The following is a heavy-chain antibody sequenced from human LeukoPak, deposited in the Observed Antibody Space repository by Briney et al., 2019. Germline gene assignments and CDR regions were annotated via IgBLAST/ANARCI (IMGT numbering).Heavy chain of an antibody. CDR3: ARDLKYSSGWYRTYYYYGMDV. J-gene: IGHJ6*02. V-gene: IGHV3-74*01. CDR1: GFTFSSYW. D-gene: IGHD6-19*01. Sequence: GGSLRLSCAASGFTFSSYWMHWVRQAPGKGLVWVSRINSDRSSTSYADSVKGRFTISRDNAKNTLYLQMNSLRAEDTAVYYCARDLKYSSGWYRTYYYYGMDVWGQGTTVTVSS. CDR2: INSDRSST.